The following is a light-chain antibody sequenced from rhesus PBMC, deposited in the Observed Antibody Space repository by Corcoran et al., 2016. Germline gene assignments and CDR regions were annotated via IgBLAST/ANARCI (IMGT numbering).Light chain of an antibody. CDR1: QGISSW. V-gene: IGKV1-33*02. CDR3: QQHNSDPYS. CDR2: AAS. Sequence: DIQMTQSPSSLSASVGDRVTITCQASQGISSWLAWYQQKPGKAPKLLIYAASSLQSGVPSRFSGSGAGPEFTLNISSLQPEDFATYYCQQHNSDPYSFGQGTKVESK. J-gene: IGKJ2*01.